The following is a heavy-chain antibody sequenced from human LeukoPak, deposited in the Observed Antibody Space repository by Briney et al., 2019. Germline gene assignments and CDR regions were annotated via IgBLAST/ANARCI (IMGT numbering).Heavy chain of an antibody. CDR2: ISSSSSYI. J-gene: IGHJ4*02. D-gene: IGHD5-18*01. CDR3: ARVGGIQLWEYFDY. Sequence: GGSLRLSCAASGFTFSSYSMNWVRQAPGKGLEWVSSISSSSSYIYYADSVKGRFTISRDNAKNSLYLQMNSLRAEDTAAYYCARVGGIQLWEYFDYWGQGTLVTVSS. CDR1: GFTFSSYS. V-gene: IGHV3-21*01.